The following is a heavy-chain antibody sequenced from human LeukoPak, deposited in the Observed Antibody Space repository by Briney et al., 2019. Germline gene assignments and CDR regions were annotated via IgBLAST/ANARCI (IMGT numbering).Heavy chain of an antibody. CDR2: VFYSGST. J-gene: IGHJ4*02. CDR1: GGSVSSGSYY. CDR3: ARDPGFGEIY. D-gene: IGHD3-10*01. V-gene: IGHV4-61*01. Sequence: SETLSLTCTVSGGSVSSGSYYWIWIRQPPGKGLEWIGYVFYSGSTNYNPSLKSRVTISVDTSKNQFSLKLSSVTAADTAVYYCARDPGFGEIYWGQGTLVTVSS.